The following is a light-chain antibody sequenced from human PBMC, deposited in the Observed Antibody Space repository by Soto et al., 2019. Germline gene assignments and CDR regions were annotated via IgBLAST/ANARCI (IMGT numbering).Light chain of an antibody. J-gene: IGLJ2*01. CDR1: TSNIESNY. CDR3: AAWDDSLSVVV. CDR2: NSD. V-gene: IGLV1-47*02. Sequence: QSVLTQPPSASGTPGQRVTISCSGSTSNIESNYVYWYQHLPGTAPKLLIYNSDQRPSGVPDRFSGSKSGTSASLAISGLRSEDEADYYCAAWDDSLSVVVFGGGTQLTVL.